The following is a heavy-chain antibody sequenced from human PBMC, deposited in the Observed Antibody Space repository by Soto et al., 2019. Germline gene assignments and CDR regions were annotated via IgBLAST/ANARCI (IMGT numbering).Heavy chain of an antibody. J-gene: IGHJ4*01. V-gene: IGHV1-18*01. CDR1: GYTFTSYG. Sequence: QVQLVQSGAEVKKPGASVKVSCKASGYTFTSYGISWVRQAPGQGLEWMGWISAYNGNTNYAQKLQGRVTMTTDTPTSTASMELRSRRSTDPAVYYVPRANRSWAALMDYWGQEPWSPSPQ. CDR3: PRANRSWAALMDY. CDR2: ISAYNGNT. D-gene: IGHD6-13*01.